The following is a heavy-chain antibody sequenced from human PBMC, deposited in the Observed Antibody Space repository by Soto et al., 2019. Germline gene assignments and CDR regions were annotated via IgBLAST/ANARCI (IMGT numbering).Heavy chain of an antibody. J-gene: IGHJ4*02. CDR1: GFTFGSYA. D-gene: IGHD3-22*01. V-gene: IGHV3-49*04. CDR3: TRYYYESSGYYVY. CDR2: IRSEANGGTT. Sequence: RRLSCTGSGFTFGSYALSWVRQAPGKGLEWVGVIRSEANGGTTDYAASVKGRITISRDDSKSIAYVEINSLQTEDTAVYYCTRYYYESSGYYVYWGQGALVTVSS.